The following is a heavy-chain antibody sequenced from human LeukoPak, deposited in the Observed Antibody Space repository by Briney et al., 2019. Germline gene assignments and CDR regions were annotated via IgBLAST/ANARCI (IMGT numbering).Heavy chain of an antibody. CDR3: ARVPRYYYDSREGLDY. CDR1: GFTFSSYE. Sequence: GGSLRLSCAASGFTFSSYEMNWVRQAPGKGLEWVSYISSSGSTIYYADSVKGRFTISRDNAKNSLYLQMNSLRAEDTAVYYCARVPRYYYDSREGLDYWGQGTLVTVSS. V-gene: IGHV3-48*03. J-gene: IGHJ4*02. D-gene: IGHD3-22*01. CDR2: ISSSGSTI.